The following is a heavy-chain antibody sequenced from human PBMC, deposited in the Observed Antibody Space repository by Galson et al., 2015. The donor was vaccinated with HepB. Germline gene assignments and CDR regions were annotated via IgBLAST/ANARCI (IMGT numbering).Heavy chain of an antibody. D-gene: IGHD6-13*01. CDR2: INTNTGNP. J-gene: IGHJ6*03. CDR3: ARVLGPPLLFYSSSWYPPYYYYMDV. Sequence: SVKVSCKASGYTFTSYAMNWVRQAPGQGLEWMGWINTNTGNPTYAQGFTGRFVFSLDTSVSTAYLQISSLKAEDTAVYYCARVLGPPLLFYSSSWYPPYYYYMDVWGKGTTVTVSS. V-gene: IGHV7-4-1*02. CDR1: GYTFTSYA.